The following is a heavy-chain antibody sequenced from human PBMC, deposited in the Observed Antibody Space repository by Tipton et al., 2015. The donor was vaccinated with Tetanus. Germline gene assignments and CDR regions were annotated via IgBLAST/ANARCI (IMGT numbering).Heavy chain of an antibody. D-gene: IGHD4-23*01. CDR1: GFTFSSYW. Sequence: SLRLSCAASGFTFSSYWMHWVRQAPGKGLVWVSRINSDGSSTSYADSVKGRFTISRDNAKNSLYLQMNSLRAEDTAVYYCARAMYGGNSNWFDPWGQGTLVTVSS. J-gene: IGHJ5*02. V-gene: IGHV3-74*01. CDR2: INSDGSST. CDR3: ARAMYGGNSNWFDP.